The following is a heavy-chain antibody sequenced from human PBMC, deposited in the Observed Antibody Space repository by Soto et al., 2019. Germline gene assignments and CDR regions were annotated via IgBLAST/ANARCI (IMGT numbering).Heavy chain of an antibody. CDR1: GFTFSSYA. CDR3: ATPHCSSTSCSPMDV. CDR2: ISGSGGST. V-gene: IGHV3-23*01. Sequence: HPGGSLRLSCAASGFTFSSYAMSWVRQAPGKGLEWVSAISGSGGSTYYADSVKGRFTISRDNSKNTLYLQMNSLRAEDTAVYYCATPHCSSTSCSPMDVWGQGTTVTVSS. D-gene: IGHD2-2*01. J-gene: IGHJ6*02.